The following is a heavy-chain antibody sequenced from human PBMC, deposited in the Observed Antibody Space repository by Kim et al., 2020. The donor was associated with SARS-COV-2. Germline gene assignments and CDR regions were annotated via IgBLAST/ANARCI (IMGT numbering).Heavy chain of an antibody. J-gene: IGHJ4*02. D-gene: IGHD3-10*01. CDR3: AHYYVSGSSFDF. CDR2: IDPSGRKI. V-gene: IGHV3-23*01. Sequence: GGSLRLSCAASGFTFTNSAMSWVRQAPGMGLEWVSTIDPSGRKIYSADSVKGRFTISRDNSKSTLFLQMNSLRAEDTAVYYCAHYYVSGSSFDFWGQGTLVTVSS. CDR1: GFTFTNSA.